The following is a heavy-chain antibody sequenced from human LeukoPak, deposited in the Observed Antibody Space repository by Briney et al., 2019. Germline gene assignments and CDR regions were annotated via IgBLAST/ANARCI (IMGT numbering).Heavy chain of an antibody. V-gene: IGHV3-23*01. J-gene: IGHJ5*02. CDR2: ISGSGGST. CDR1: GFTFSSYA. CDR3: AKDGRYCSGGSCYPRWFDP. D-gene: IGHD2-15*01. Sequence: GGSLRLSCAASGFTFSSYAMSWVRQAPGKGLEWVSAISGSGGSTYYADSVKGRFTISRDNSKNTLYLQMNSLRAEDTAVYYCAKDGRYCSGGSCYPRWFDPWGQGTLVTVSS.